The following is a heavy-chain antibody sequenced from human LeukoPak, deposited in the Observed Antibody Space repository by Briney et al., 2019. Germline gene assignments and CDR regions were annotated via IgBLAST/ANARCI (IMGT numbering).Heavy chain of an antibody. CDR3: ARYGGWYFDY. Sequence: PSETLSLTCTVSGGSISTYYWSWIRQPPGKGLEWIAYIHYSGSTHYNPSLKSRVTISVDTSKSQFSLKLSSVTAADTAVYYCARYGGWYFDYWGQGTLVTVSS. CDR2: IHYSGST. CDR1: GGSISTYY. V-gene: IGHV4-59*01. J-gene: IGHJ4*02. D-gene: IGHD2-15*01.